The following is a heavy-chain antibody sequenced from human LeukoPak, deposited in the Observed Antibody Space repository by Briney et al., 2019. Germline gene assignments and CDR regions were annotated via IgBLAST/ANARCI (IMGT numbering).Heavy chain of an antibody. CDR2: IYYSGST. J-gene: IGHJ3*02. CDR3: ARVLDYDILTGYYSPTPSAFDI. V-gene: IGHV4-59*01. CDR1: GFTFRTYG. D-gene: IGHD3-9*01. Sequence: GSLRLSCAASGFTFRTYGMSWVRQPPGKGLEWIGYIYYSGSTNYNPSLKSRVTISVDTSKNQFSLKLSSVTAADTAVYYCARVLDYDILTGYYSPTPSAFDIWGQGTMVTVSS.